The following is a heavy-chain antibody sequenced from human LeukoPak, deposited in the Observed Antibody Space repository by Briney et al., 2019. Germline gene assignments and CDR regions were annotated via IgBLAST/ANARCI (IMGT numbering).Heavy chain of an antibody. D-gene: IGHD6-6*01. CDR3: ARDFLTIAARRRGLFDY. Sequence: ASVKVSCKASGYTFTGYYMHWVRQAPGQGLEWMGWINPNSGGTNYAQKFQGRVTMTRDTSISTAYMELNRLRSDDTAVYYCARDFLTIAARRRGLFDYWGQGTLVTVSS. CDR1: GYTFTGYY. V-gene: IGHV1-2*02. J-gene: IGHJ4*02. CDR2: INPNSGGT.